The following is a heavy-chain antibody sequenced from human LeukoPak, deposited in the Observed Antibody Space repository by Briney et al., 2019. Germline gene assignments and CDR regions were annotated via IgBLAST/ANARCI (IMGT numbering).Heavy chain of an antibody. CDR2: ISASSGST. CDR1: GFTFSSYG. D-gene: IGHD6-19*01. Sequence: GGSLRLSCAASGFTFSSYGMHWVRQAPGKGLEWVSVISASSGSTYYADSVKGRFTISRDNSKNTLYLQMNSLRAEDTAVYYCAKALTSGWYLDAFNIWGQGTMVTVSS. V-gene: IGHV3-23*01. J-gene: IGHJ3*02. CDR3: AKALTSGWYLDAFNI.